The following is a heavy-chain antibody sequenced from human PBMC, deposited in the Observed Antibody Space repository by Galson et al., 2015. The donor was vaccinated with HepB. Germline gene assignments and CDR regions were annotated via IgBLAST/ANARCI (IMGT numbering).Heavy chain of an antibody. V-gene: IGHV3-33*01. CDR1: GFTFSSYG. D-gene: IGHD1-26*01. Sequence: SLRLSCAASGFTFSSYGMHWVRQAPGKGLEWVALIWYDGSKEYYADSVKGRFTISRDNSQNTLYLQMNSLRAEDTAVYYCARGSLMGATTDSSNFDYRGQGTLVTVSS. CDR3: ARGSLMGATTDSSNFDY. CDR2: IWYDGSKE. J-gene: IGHJ4*02.